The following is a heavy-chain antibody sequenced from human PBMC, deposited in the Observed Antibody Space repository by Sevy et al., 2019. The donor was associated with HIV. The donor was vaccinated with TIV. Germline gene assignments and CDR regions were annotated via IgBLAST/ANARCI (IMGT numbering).Heavy chain of an antibody. CDR1: GSSFGIHW. CDR3: ARDPDPVPGVAFDV. Sequence: GESLKISCVASGSSFGIHWMSWVRQAPGKGLEWVAKINQDGGQKYYVDSVKGRSTISSDNAKSSLYLQMNRLRIEDTALYYCARDPDPVPGVAFDVWGQGTMVTVSS. CDR2: INQDGGQK. J-gene: IGHJ3*01. V-gene: IGHV3-7*01.